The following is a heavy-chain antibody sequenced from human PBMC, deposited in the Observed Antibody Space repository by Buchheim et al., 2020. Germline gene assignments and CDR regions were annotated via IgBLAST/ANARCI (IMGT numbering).Heavy chain of an antibody. D-gene: IGHD3-22*01. CDR3: AKGDTYYDTTGYYWGHFDY. CDR1: GFTFSSYA. J-gene: IGHJ4*02. V-gene: IGHV3-23*01. Sequence: EVQLLESGGGLVQPGGSLRLSCAASGFTFSSYAMSWVRQAPGKGLEWVSAISGSGDSAYSAVSVKGRFTISRDNSKNTLYLQMNSLRAEDTAVYYCAKGDTYYDTTGYYWGHFDYWGQGTL. CDR2: ISGSGDSA.